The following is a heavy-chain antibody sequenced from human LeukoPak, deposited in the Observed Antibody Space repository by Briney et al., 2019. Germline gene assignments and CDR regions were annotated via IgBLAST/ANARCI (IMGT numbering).Heavy chain of an antibody. V-gene: IGHV1-69*05. Sequence: ASVKVSCKASGGTFSSYAISWVRQAPGQGLEWMGGIIPIFGTANYAQKFQGRVTITTDESTSTAYMELSSLRSEDTAVYYCARDMDTAMVPGVFDYWGQGTLVTVSS. J-gene: IGHJ4*02. CDR3: ARDMDTAMVPGVFDY. CDR1: GGTFSSYA. D-gene: IGHD5-18*01. CDR2: IIPIFGTA.